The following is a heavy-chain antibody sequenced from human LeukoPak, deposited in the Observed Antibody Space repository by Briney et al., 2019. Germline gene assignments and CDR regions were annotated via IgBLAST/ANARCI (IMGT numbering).Heavy chain of an antibody. V-gene: IGHV3-30*04. D-gene: IGHD3-3*01. Sequence: GGSLRLSCAASGFTFSSYAMHWVRQAPGKGLEWVAVISYDGSNKYYADSVKGRFTISRDNSKNTLYLQMNSLRAEDTAVYYCARGGTYYDFWSGSSVDYWGQGTLVTVSS. CDR2: ISYDGSNK. CDR3: ARGGTYYDFWSGSSVDY. J-gene: IGHJ4*02. CDR1: GFTFSSYA.